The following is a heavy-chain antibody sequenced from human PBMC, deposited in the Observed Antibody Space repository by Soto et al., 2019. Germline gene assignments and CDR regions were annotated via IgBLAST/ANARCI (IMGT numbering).Heavy chain of an antibody. D-gene: IGHD2-2*01. CDR2: IYYSGNT. J-gene: IGHJ3*02. V-gene: IGHV4-39*01. CDR3: ARQGVYCSSSNCYDAFDI. CDR1: GGSISSSSYY. Sequence: QLQLQESGPGLVKPSETLSLTCTVSGGSISSSSYYWGWIRQPPGKGLEWIGSIYYSGNTYYNLSLKIRVTISVDTSKNQFSLKLSSVTAADTAVYYCARQGVYCSSSNCYDAFDIWGRGTMVTVSS.